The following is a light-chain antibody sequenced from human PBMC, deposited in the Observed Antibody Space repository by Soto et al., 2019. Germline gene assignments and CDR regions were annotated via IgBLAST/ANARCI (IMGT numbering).Light chain of an antibody. V-gene: IGKV3-20*01. Sequence: EVVLTQSPGTLSLSPGERATLSCRASQSVSSTYLAWYQQKPGQSPRLLIYRTSSRATGIPDRFSGSGSGNEFTLTISRLEPEELDMYYCQQYGRSPNTFGQGTKLEI. CDR3: QQYGRSPNT. CDR2: RTS. CDR1: QSVSSTY. J-gene: IGKJ2*01.